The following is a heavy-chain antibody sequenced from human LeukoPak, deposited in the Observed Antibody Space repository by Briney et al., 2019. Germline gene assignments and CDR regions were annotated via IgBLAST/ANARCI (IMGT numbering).Heavy chain of an antibody. CDR1: GGSFSGYY. J-gene: IGHJ4*02. V-gene: IGHV4-4*07. D-gene: IGHD3-10*01. Sequence: SETLSLTCAVYGGSFSGYYRSWIRQPAGKGLEWIGRIYTSGSTNYNPSLKSRVTMSVDTSKNQFSLKLSSVTAADTAVYYCARDWPPPYYYGSGSPYYFDYWGQGTLVTVSS. CDR2: IYTSGST. CDR3: ARDWPPPYYYGSGSPYYFDY.